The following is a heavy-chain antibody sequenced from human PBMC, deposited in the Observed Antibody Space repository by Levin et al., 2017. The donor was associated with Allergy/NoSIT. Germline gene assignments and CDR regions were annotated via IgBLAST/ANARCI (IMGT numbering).Heavy chain of an antibody. Sequence: GGSLRLSCAGSGFTFSTYAMSWVRQAPGKGLEWVSSTTASGGSTYYADSVKGRFTISRDNSKSTLFLQMNSLRAEDTAVYYCAKYYDSTGYYRNWLDPWGQGSLVTVSS. CDR2: TTASGGST. V-gene: IGHV3-23*01. D-gene: IGHD3-22*01. CDR3: AKYYDSTGYYRNWLDP. J-gene: IGHJ5*02. CDR1: GFTFSTYA.